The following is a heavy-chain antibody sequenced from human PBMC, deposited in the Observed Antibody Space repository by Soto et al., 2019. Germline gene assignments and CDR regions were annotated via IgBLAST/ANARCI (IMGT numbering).Heavy chain of an antibody. Sequence: TPSLTFTVSGGSISSCCYYWSWIRQHPGKGLEWIGYIYYSGSTYYNPSLKGRVTISVDTSKNQFSLKLSSVTAADTAVYYCARVGGYDSYYFDYWGQGTLLTVSS. J-gene: IGHJ4*02. D-gene: IGHD5-12*01. CDR3: ARVGGYDSYYFDY. CDR1: GGSISSCCYY. V-gene: IGHV4-31*03. CDR2: IYYSGST.